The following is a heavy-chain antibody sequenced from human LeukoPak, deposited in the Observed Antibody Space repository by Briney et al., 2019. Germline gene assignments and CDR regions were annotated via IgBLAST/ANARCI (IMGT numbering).Heavy chain of an antibody. J-gene: IGHJ4*02. Sequence: GGSLRLSCAASGFTVSSNYMSWVRQAPGKGLEWVSVIYSGGSTYYADSVKGRFTISRGNSKNTLYLQMNSLRAEDTAVYYCARVVGRLLAPPAYWGQGTLVTVSS. V-gene: IGHV3-66*01. CDR1: GFTVSSNY. CDR2: IYSGGST. CDR3: ARVVGRLLAPPAY. D-gene: IGHD2-2*01.